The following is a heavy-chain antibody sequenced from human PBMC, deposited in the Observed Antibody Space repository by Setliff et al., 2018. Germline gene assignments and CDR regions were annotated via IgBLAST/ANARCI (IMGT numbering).Heavy chain of an antibody. Sequence: SGPNAGEPTQTLTLTCTFSGFSLSTSGVGVGWIRQPPGKALEWLALIYWDDDKRYSPSLKSRLTITKDTSKNQVVLTMTNMDPVDTATYYCAHRRGDYYDSSGYYYDYWGQGTLVTVSS. CDR1: GFSLSTSGVG. V-gene: IGHV2-5*02. CDR2: IYWDDDK. D-gene: IGHD3-22*01. J-gene: IGHJ4*02. CDR3: AHRRGDYYDSSGYYYDY.